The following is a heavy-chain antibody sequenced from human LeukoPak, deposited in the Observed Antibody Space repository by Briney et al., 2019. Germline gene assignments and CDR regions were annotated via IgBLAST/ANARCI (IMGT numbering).Heavy chain of an antibody. V-gene: IGHV1-2*02. J-gene: IGHJ4*02. CDR2: INPSSGGT. CDR3: ARLTGYMIEDYFDY. D-gene: IGHD3-22*01. Sequence: ASVKVSCKASGYTFTGYYIHWVRQAPGQGLEWMGWINPSSGGTNYAQKFQGRVTMTSDTSISTAYMELSRLRSDDTAVYYCARLTGYMIEDYFDYWGQGTLVTVSS. CDR1: GYTFTGYY.